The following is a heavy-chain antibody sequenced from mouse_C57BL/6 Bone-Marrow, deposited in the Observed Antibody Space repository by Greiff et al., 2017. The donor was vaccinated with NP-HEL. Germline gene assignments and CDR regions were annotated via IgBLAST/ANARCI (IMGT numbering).Heavy chain of an antibody. D-gene: IGHD2-1*01. CDR2: IYPRSGST. J-gene: IGHJ2*01. V-gene: IGHV1-55*01. CDR3: ARCNLGNYFDY. CDR1: GYTFTSYW. Sequence: VQLQQPGAELVKPGASVKMSCKASGYTFTSYWITWVKQRPGQGLEWIGDIYPRSGSTNYNENFKSKATLTVDTSSTTAYMQLSSLTSENSAVYYCARCNLGNYFDYWGQGTTLTVSS.